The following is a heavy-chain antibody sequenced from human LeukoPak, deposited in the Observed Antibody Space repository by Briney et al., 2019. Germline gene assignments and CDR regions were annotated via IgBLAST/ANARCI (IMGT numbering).Heavy chain of an antibody. D-gene: IGHD2-2*01. Sequence: PSETLSLTCAVSGGSPITGTYYWGWIRQPPGKGLEWIGSMFYSGSTYYNPSLESRVTISLDTSKNQFSLKLSSVTAADTAVYYCARAGIGECSSTSCYTRAFDIWGQGTMVTVSS. V-gene: IGHV4-39*07. J-gene: IGHJ3*02. CDR2: MFYSGST. CDR1: GGSPITGTYY. CDR3: ARAGIGECSSTSCYTRAFDI.